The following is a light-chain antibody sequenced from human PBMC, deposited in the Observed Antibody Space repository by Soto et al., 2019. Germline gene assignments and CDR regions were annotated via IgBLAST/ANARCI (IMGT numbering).Light chain of an antibody. Sequence: EIVLTQSPGTLSLSPGERATLSCRASQTVTSSYLAWYQQKPDEAPRLLIYSASARATGVPDRFIGSGSEADFTLSISTLEPEDFAIYYCQQYGTSPWTFGQGTKVDI. CDR1: QTVTSSY. J-gene: IGKJ1*01. CDR3: QQYGTSPWT. CDR2: SAS. V-gene: IGKV3-20*01.